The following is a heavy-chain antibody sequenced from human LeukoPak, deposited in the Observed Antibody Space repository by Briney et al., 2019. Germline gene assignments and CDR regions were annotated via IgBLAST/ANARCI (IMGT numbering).Heavy chain of an antibody. CDR2: INTDGSST. J-gene: IGHJ4*02. CDR1: GFTFSTYW. D-gene: IGHD1-26*01. V-gene: IGHV3-74*01. CDR3: ARDRRGSYLFDY. Sequence: GGSLRLSCAASGFTFSTYWMNWVRQAPGKGLVWVSRINTDGSSTSYADSVKGRFTISRDNAKNTLYLQMNSLRAEDTAVYYCARDRRGSYLFDYWGQGTLVTVSS.